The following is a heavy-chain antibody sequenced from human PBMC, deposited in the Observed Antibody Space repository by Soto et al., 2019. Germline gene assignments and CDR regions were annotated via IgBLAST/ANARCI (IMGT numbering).Heavy chain of an antibody. V-gene: IGHV3-74*01. Sequence: GGSLRLSCAASGFTFSNYWMHWVRQATGKGLVWVSRIHSDGSSTLYADSVKGRFTISRDNAKKMVYLQMNSLRAEDTAVYYCARDNWNTVWGQGTMVTVSS. CDR2: IHSDGSST. CDR3: ARDNWNTV. CDR1: GFTFSNYW. J-gene: IGHJ3*01. D-gene: IGHD1-20*01.